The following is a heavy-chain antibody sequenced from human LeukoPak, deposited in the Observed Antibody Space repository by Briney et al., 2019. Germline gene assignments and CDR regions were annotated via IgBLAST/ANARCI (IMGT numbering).Heavy chain of an antibody. D-gene: IGHD2-21*02. V-gene: IGHV3-13*01. CDR3: ARGAYNGDNWHFDL. CDR2: FGTAGDT. J-gene: IGHJ2*01. CDR1: GFTLRMYD. Sequence: GGSLRLSCVASGFTLRMYDVHWVRLPAGEGLEWVSGFGTAGDTYYPDSVRGRFTISRENGKNSFYLQMNNLRVGDTAVYYCARGAYNGDNWHFDLWGRGTLVTV.